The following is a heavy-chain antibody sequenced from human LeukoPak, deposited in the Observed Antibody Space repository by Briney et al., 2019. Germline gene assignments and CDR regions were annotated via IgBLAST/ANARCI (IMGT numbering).Heavy chain of an antibody. Sequence: GGSLRLSCAASGFSFSSNYMSWVRQAPGKGLQWVSVIYSDGSTYYEDSVTGRFTISRDNSKNTLSLQMNSLRAEDTAVYYCARDSWFTMVRGVGSENAFDIWGQGTMVTVSS. V-gene: IGHV3-53*01. D-gene: IGHD3-10*01. J-gene: IGHJ3*02. CDR1: GFSFSSNY. CDR2: IYSDGST. CDR3: ARDSWFTMVRGVGSENAFDI.